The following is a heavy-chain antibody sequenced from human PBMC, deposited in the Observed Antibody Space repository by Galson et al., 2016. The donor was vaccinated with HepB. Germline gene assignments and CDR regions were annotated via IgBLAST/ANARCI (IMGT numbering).Heavy chain of an antibody. CDR2: LNPAGTKT. D-gene: IGHD1-20*01. V-gene: IGHV3-74*01. CDR1: GFILSDYW. J-gene: IGHJ4*02. CDR3: VRDGAGPLTYDS. Sequence: SLRLSCAATGFILSDYWMNWVRQTPGKGLVWVSHLNPAGTKTAYADSVKGRFTFSRDKRKNTLYLQMDSLRVEDTAVYYCVRDGAGPLTYDSWGQGTLVTASS.